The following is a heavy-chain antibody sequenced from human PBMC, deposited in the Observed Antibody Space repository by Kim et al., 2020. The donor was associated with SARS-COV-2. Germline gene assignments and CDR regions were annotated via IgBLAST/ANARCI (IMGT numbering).Heavy chain of an antibody. V-gene: IGHV3-15*01. CDR1: GFTFSNAW. CDR3: YSSSWYDYYYYGMDV. CDR2: IKSKTDGGIT. Sequence: GGSLRLSCAASGFTFSNAWMSWVRQASGKGLEWGGRIKSKTDGGITDYAAPVKGRFTISRDDSKNTLYLQMNSLKTEDTAVYYCYSSSWYDYYYYGMDVWGQGTTVTVSS. D-gene: IGHD6-13*01. J-gene: IGHJ6*02.